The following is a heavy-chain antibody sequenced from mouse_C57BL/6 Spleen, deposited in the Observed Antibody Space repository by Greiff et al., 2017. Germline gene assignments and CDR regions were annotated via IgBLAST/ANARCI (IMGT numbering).Heavy chain of an antibody. J-gene: IGHJ1*03. CDR1: GYTFTSYW. D-gene: IGHD1-1*01. CDR3: AKLGSGYHWYIDV. Sequence: VQLQQPGAELVMPGASVKLSCKASGYTFTSYWMHWVKQRPGQGLEWIGEIDPSDSYTNYNQKFKGKSTLTVDKSSSTAYMQLSSLTSEDSAVYYAAKLGSGYHWYIDVWGTGTTVTVSS. V-gene: IGHV1-69*01. CDR2: IDPSDSYT.